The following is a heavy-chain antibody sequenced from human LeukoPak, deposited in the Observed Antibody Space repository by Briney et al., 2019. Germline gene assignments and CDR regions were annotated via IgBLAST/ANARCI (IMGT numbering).Heavy chain of an antibody. CDR3: ARHSSDSSGYYQATFDY. CDR1: GGSISSYY. CDR2: IYYSGST. D-gene: IGHD3-22*01. V-gene: IGHV4-59*08. J-gene: IGHJ4*02. Sequence: PSETLSLTCTVSGGSISSYYWSWIRQPPGRGLEWIGYIYYSGSTNYNPSLKSRVTISVDTSKNQFSLKLSSVTAADTAVYYCARHSSDSSGYYQATFDYWGQGTLVTVSS.